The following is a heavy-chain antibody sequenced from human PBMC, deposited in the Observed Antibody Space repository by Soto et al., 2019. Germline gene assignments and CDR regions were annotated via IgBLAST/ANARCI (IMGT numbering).Heavy chain of an antibody. CDR2: IRSKAYGGTT. V-gene: IGHV3-49*03. CDR1: GFTFGDYA. CDR3: TRVHYGDYLTEYFQH. Sequence: GSLRLSCTASGFTFGDYAMSWFRQAPGKGLEWVGFIRSKAYGGTTEYAASVKGRFTISRDDSKSIAYLQMNSLKTEDTAVYYCTRVHYGDYLTEYFQHWGQGTLVTVSS. D-gene: IGHD4-17*01. J-gene: IGHJ1*01.